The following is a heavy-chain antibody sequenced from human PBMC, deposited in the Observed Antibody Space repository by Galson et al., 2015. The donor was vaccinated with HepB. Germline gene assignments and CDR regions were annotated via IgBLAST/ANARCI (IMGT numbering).Heavy chain of an antibody. J-gene: IGHJ4*02. V-gene: IGHV3-30-3*01. CDR1: GFTFSNYA. D-gene: IGHD2-2*02. CDR3: ARGGGFYGSYTEYYFDD. Sequence: SLRLSCAASGFTFSNYAMHWVRQAPGKGLEWVSFISYDGTNKYYAHSVTGRFTISRDTSENTLYLQMNSLRPDDSAVHYCARGGGFYGSYTEYYFDDWGQGTRVTVSS. CDR2: ISYDGTNK.